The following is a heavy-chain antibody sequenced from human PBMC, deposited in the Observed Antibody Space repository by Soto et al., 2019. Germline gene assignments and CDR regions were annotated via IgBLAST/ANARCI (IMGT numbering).Heavy chain of an antibody. D-gene: IGHD2-15*01. CDR2: ISAYNGNT. CDR3: ARGADIVVVVAATPESGFDY. CDR1: GYTFTSYG. Sequence: ASVKVSCKASGYTFTSYGISWVRQAPGQGLEWMGWISAYNGNTNYAQKLQGRVTMTTDTSTSTAYMELRSLRSDDTAVYYCARGADIVVVVAATPESGFDYWGQGTLVT. V-gene: IGHV1-18*04. J-gene: IGHJ4*02.